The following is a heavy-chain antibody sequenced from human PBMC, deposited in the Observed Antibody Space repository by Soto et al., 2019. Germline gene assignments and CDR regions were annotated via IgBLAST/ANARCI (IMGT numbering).Heavy chain of an antibody. D-gene: IGHD2-15*01. Sequence: GGSLRLSCAASGFTFNNYWMHWVRQAPGKGLVWVSRINSDGTSTSYADSVKGRFTISRDNAKNTLYLQMNSLRAEDTAVYYCASHHCRGGSCYGGDAFDIWGQGTMVTVSS. CDR3: ASHHCRGGSCYGGDAFDI. J-gene: IGHJ3*02. V-gene: IGHV3-74*01. CDR2: INSDGTST. CDR1: GFTFNNYW.